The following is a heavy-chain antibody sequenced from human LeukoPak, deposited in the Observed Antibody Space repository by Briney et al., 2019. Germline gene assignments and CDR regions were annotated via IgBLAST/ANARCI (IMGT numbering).Heavy chain of an antibody. CDR3: ARGDYDFWSGNWRFDT. J-gene: IGHJ4*02. Sequence: KPSETLSLTCTVSGGSISSYYWSWIRQAPGRGPEYIGNVYYNGNTNYNPSLKSRVAISVDASKNQFSLKVDSVTTADTAVYYCARGDYDFWSGNWRFDTWGQGTLVTVSS. CDR1: GGSISSYY. CDR2: VYYNGNT. D-gene: IGHD3-3*01. V-gene: IGHV4-59*01.